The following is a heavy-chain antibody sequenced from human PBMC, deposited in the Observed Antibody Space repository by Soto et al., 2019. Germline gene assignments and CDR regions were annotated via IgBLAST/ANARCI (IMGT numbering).Heavy chain of an antibody. J-gene: IGHJ4*02. V-gene: IGHV3-15*01. CDR2: IKSKTDGGTI. CDR3: TTRASGDSYVFDY. CDR1: GFTFNNAW. D-gene: IGHD3-16*01. Sequence: PGGSLRLSCAASGFTFNNAWMSWVRQAPGKGLEWVGRIKSKTDGGTIDYAAPVKGRFTMSRDDSKNTVYLQMNSLKTEDTAVYYCTTRASGDSYVFDYWGQGTLVTVSS.